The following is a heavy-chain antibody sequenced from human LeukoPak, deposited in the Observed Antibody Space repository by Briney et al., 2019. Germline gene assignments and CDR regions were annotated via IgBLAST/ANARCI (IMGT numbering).Heavy chain of an antibody. V-gene: IGHV1-8*01. Sequence: ASVKVSCKASGYTFTSYDINWVRQATGQGLEWMGWMNPNSGNTGYAQKFQGRVTMTRNTSISTAYMELSSLRSEDTAVYYCARAITMIVEYYYYGMDVWGQGTTVTVSS. CDR2: MNPNSGNT. CDR1: GYTFTSYD. CDR3: ARAITMIVEYYYYGMDV. J-gene: IGHJ6*02. D-gene: IGHD3-22*01.